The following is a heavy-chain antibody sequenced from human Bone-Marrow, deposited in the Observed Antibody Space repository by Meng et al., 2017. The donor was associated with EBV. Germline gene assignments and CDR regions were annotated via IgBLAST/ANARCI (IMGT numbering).Heavy chain of an antibody. CDR3: ASESGRGFTPDY. Sequence: QVQLVHAGAKVKKPGSPVKVSCKTSGGTFSSDAISWVRQAPGQGLVWLGGLIPMSGAPYYAQNFQGRVTITADESTSTHYMELSNLRSEDTAMYYCASESGRGFTPDYWGQGTLVTVSS. V-gene: IGHV1-69*01. D-gene: IGHD3-10*01. J-gene: IGHJ4*02. CDR1: GGTFSSDA. CDR2: LIPMSGAP.